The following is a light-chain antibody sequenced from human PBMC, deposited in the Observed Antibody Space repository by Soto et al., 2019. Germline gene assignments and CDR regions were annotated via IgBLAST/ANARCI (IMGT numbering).Light chain of an antibody. CDR2: EDD. Sequence: QSALTQPASVSASPGEPITISFTGTSSDVGSYRLVSWYQQHPGKAPKLIIYEDDERPSGVSNRFSGSKSGNTASLTISGLQAEDEADYYCSSYAGRSTFVVFGGGTKLTVL. J-gene: IGLJ2*01. CDR3: SSYAGRSTFVV. V-gene: IGLV2-23*01. CDR1: SSDVGSYRL.